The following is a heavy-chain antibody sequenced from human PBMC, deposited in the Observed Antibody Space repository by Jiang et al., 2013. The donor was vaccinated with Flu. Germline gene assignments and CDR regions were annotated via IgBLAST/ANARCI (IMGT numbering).Heavy chain of an antibody. D-gene: IGHD1-26*01. CDR2: FKIKPDGGTT. CDR1: LFPFNNVS. V-gene: IGHV3-15*01. CDR3: TTLSGRGLDY. Sequence: VQLLESGGGLVKPGGSLRLACTVSLFPFNNVSMSWVRQAPGKGLEWVGRFKIKPDGGTTDYAAPVKGRFSISRDDSKKTLYLQMNSLKTEDTGVYYCTTLSGRGLDYWGQGTLVTVSS. J-gene: IGHJ4*02.